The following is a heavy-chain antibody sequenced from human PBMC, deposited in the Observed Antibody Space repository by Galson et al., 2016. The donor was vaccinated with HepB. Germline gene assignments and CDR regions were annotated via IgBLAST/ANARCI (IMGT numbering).Heavy chain of an antibody. J-gene: IGHJ4*02. CDR1: GFTFSSYA. D-gene: IGHD3-10*01. V-gene: IGHV3-30-3*01. CDR2: IWYDGSNK. Sequence: SLRLSCAASGFTFSSYAMHWVRQAPGKGLEWVAVIWYDGSNKYYADSVKGQFTISRDNSKHTLYLQMNRLRVEDTAVYYCARGRYFPGRGSVWFGELDYWVQGTLVTVSS. CDR3: ARGRYFPGRGSVWFGELDY.